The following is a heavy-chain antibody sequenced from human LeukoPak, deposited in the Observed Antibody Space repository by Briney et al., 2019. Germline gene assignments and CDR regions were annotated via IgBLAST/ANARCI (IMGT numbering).Heavy chain of an antibody. Sequence: SETLSLTCTVSGGSISSYYWSWIRQPPGKGLEWIGYLYYSGSTNYNPSLKSRVTISVDTSKNQFSLKLSSVTAADTAVYYCARADVGYFLGEDAFDIWGQGTMVTVSS. V-gene: IGHV4-59*01. CDR3: ARADVGYFLGEDAFDI. CDR2: LYYSGST. CDR1: GGSISSYY. D-gene: IGHD3-10*01. J-gene: IGHJ3*02.